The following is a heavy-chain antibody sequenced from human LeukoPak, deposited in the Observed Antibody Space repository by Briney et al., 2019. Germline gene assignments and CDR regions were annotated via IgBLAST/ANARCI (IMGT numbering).Heavy chain of an antibody. CDR2: INHSGST. CDR1: GGSFSGYY. Sequence: SETLSLTCAVYGGSFSGYYWSWIRQPPGKGLEWIGEINHSGSTNYNPSLKSRVTISVDTSKNQFSLKLSSVTAADTAVYYCAREEIATISDAFDIWGQGTMVTVSS. D-gene: IGHD5-24*01. J-gene: IGHJ3*02. V-gene: IGHV4-34*01. CDR3: AREEIATISDAFDI.